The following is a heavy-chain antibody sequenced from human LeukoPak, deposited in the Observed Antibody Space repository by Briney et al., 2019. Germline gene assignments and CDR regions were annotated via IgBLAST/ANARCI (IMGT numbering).Heavy chain of an antibody. D-gene: IGHD2-15*01. CDR1: GYTFTSYD. CDR3: ARGPPRRYCSGGSCLPGY. J-gene: IGHJ4*02. V-gene: IGHV1-8*01. Sequence: ASVKVSCKASGYTFTSYDINWVRQATGQGLEWIGWMSPNSGNTGYAQKFQGRVTMTRNTSISTAYMELSSLRSEDTAVYYCARGPPRRYCSGGSCLPGYWGQGTLVTVSS. CDR2: MSPNSGNT.